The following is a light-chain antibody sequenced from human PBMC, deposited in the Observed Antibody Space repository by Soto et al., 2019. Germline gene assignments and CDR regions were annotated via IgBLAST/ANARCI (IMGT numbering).Light chain of an antibody. CDR1: QSIGSN. CDR3: QQYNDWPPYT. V-gene: IGKV3-15*01. Sequence: EVLMTQSQGTLSVSPGERVTVSCRASQSIGSNLAWYQQKPGQAPRLLIYGASTRVIGVPDRFSGGRSGTEFPLNISSLPSEEIAVYFCQQYNDWPPYTFGQGTKLEIK. J-gene: IGKJ2*01. CDR2: GAS.